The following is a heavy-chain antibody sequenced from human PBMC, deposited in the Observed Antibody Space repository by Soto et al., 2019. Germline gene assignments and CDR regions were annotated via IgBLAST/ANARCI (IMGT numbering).Heavy chain of an antibody. CDR3: VRHAQWIIRAY. CDR2: IHYSGDT. J-gene: IGHJ4*02. D-gene: IGHD5-12*01. CDR1: GGSISGDYY. Sequence: PSETLSLTCTVSGGSISGDYYWSWIRQHPGKGREWIGYIHYSGDTYYNPSLKSRVTMSIDTSKNQFSLKLSSVTAADTAVYYCVRHAQWIIRAYWGQGSLVTGSS. V-gene: IGHV4-31*03.